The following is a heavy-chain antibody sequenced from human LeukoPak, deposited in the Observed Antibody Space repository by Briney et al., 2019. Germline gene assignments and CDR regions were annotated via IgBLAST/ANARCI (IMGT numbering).Heavy chain of an antibody. J-gene: IGHJ4*02. Sequence: GGSLRLSCAASGFTFSSYAMAWVCQAPGKGLEWVSAISDSGANTYYADSVKGRFTVSRDNSKNTPYLQMNSLRAEDTAVYYCAKDSGSFDYWGQGTLVTVSS. D-gene: IGHD1-26*01. CDR1: GFTFSSYA. CDR2: ISDSGANT. CDR3: AKDSGSFDY. V-gene: IGHV3-23*01.